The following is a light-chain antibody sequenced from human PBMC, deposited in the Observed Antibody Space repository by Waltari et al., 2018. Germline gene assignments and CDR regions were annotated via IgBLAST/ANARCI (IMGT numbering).Light chain of an antibody. CDR1: HSVSRA. J-gene: IGKJ1*01. CDR3: QHYLRLPVT. CDR2: GAS. Sequence: SCRASHSVSRALPWYQQKPGQAPRLLIYGASTRATGIPDRFSGSGSGTDFSLTISRLEPDDFAVYYCQHYLRLPVTFGQGTTVEI. V-gene: IGKV3-20*01.